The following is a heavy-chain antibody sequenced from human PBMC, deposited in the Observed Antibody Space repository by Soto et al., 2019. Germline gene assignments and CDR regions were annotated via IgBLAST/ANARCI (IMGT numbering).Heavy chain of an antibody. CDR3: ARDPYPHDDYSNYAPLIYYYYGMDV. D-gene: IGHD4-4*01. V-gene: IGHV3-30-3*01. Sequence: GGSLRLSCAASGFTFSSYAMHWVRQAPGKGLEWVAVISYDGSNKYYADSVKGRFTISRDNSKNTLYLQMNSLRAEDTAVYYCARDPYPHDDYSNYAPLIYYYYGMDVWGQGTTVTVSS. CDR2: ISYDGSNK. J-gene: IGHJ6*02. CDR1: GFTFSSYA.